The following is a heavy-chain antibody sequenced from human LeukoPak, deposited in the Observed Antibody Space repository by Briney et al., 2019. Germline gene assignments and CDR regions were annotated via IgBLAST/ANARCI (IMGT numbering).Heavy chain of an antibody. D-gene: IGHD2-2*01. V-gene: IGHV3-23*01. J-gene: IGHJ4*02. CDR1: GFTFSSYA. CDR3: AKDLGYCSSTSCHSPDY. CDR2: ISGSGGST. Sequence: PGGSLRLSCAASGFTFSSYAMSWVCQAPGKGLVWVSAISGSGGSTYYADSVKGRFTISRDNSKNTLYLQMNSLRAEDTAVYYCAKDLGYCSSTSCHSPDYWGQGTLVTVSS.